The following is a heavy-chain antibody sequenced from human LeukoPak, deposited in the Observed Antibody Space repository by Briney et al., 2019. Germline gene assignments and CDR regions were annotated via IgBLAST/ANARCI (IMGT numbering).Heavy chain of an antibody. CDR3: AGSLYGSGRSVDY. CDR2: IYYSGST. J-gene: IGHJ4*02. CDR1: GGSISSGDYY. V-gene: IGHV4-30-4*01. Sequence: SETLSLTCTVSGGSISSGDYYWSWIRQPPGKALEWIGYIYYSGSTYYNPSLKSRVTISVDTSKNQFSLKLSSVTAADTAVYYCAGSLYGSGRSVDYWGQGTLVTVSS. D-gene: IGHD3-10*01.